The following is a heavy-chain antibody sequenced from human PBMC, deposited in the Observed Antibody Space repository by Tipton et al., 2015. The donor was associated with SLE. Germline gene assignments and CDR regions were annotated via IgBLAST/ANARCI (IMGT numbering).Heavy chain of an antibody. CDR1: GGSFSGYY. CDR3: AKMTGTGFFDS. J-gene: IGHJ4*02. CDR2: INHSGST. Sequence: GLVKPSETLSLTCAVYGGSFSGYYWSWIRQPPGKGLEWIGEINHSGSTNYNPSLKSRVTISVDTSKNQFSLKLSSVTAADTAVYYCAKMTGTGFFDSWGQGTLVTVSS. V-gene: IGHV4-34*01. D-gene: IGHD3-9*01.